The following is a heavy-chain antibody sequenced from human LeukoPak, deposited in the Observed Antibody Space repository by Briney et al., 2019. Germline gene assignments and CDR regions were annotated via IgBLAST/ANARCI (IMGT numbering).Heavy chain of an antibody. CDR3: ARDSHKFDSSGYYPDAFDI. D-gene: IGHD3-22*01. J-gene: IGHJ3*02. Sequence: GGCLRLSSAASGVTVNSNNMSWVRQAPGKGLEGVSYSRSSGSSIYYAYSVKGRFTISRDKAKKSLYLQMHSLRAEDTAVYYWARDSHKFDSSGYYPDAFDIWGQGTMVTVSS. V-gene: IGHV3-48*01. CDR2: SRSSGSSI. CDR1: GVTVNSNN.